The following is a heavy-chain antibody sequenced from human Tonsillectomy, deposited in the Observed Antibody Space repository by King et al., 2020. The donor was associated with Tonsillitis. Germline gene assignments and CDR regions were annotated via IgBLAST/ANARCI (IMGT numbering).Heavy chain of an antibody. CDR3: AKGLNYDFWSGYYSYYYYYMDV. CDR1: GFTVSSNY. V-gene: IGHV3-53*01. D-gene: IGHD3-3*01. Sequence: VQLVESGGGLIQPGGSLRLSCAASGFTVSSNYMSWVRQAPGKGLEWVSVIYSGGSTYYADSVKGRFTISRDNSKNTLYLQMNSLRAEDTAVYYCAKGLNYDFWSGYYSYYYYYMDVWGKGITVTVSS. J-gene: IGHJ6*03. CDR2: IYSGGST.